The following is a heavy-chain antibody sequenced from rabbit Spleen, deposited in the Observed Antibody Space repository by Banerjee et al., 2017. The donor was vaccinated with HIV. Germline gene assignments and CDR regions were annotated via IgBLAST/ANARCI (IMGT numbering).Heavy chain of an antibody. J-gene: IGHJ4*01. Sequence: QEQLVESGGGLVQPTGSLTLTCKASGFSFGDRDVMCWVRQAPGKGLEWIGYIDPVFGITYYANWVNGRFSISKTSSTTVTLQMTSLTAADTATYFCARDRGGWGFNLWGQGTLVTVS. D-gene: IGHD4-1*01. CDR3: ARDRGGWGFNL. CDR2: IDPVFGIT. CDR1: GFSFGDRDV. V-gene: IGHV1S45*01.